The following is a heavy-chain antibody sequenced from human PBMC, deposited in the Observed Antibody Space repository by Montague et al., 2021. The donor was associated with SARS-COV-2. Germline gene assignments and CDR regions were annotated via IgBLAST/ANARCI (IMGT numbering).Heavy chain of an antibody. CDR3: AADYSGGDWFDP. D-gene: IGHD4-11*01. J-gene: IGHJ5*02. V-gene: IGHV4-39*01. Sequence: SETLSLTCTVSGGSISSSSYYWGWIRQPPGKGLEWIGSIYYSGSTXYNPSLKSRVTMSIDTSKNQFSLRLSSVTAADTAVYYCAADYSGGDWFDPWGQGTLVTVSS. CDR1: GGSISSSSYY. CDR2: IYYSGST.